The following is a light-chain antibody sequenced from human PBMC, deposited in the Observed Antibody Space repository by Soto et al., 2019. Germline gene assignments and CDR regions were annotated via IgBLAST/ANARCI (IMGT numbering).Light chain of an antibody. Sequence: QSALTQPASVSGSPGQSITISCTGTSSDVGGYNYVSWYQHHPGKAPKLMIYEVSNRPSGVSNRFSGSKSGNTASLTISGXXXXXXXXXXCSSYTSSSTLEVVFGGGTKVTVL. V-gene: IGLV2-14*01. J-gene: IGLJ2*01. CDR3: SSYTSSSTLEVV. CDR1: SSDVGGYNY. CDR2: EVS.